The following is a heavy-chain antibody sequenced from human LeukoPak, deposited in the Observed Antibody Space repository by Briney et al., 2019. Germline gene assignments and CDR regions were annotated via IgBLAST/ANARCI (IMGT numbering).Heavy chain of an antibody. CDR3: ARDKGTVATYYYYYMDV. Sequence: GASVKVSCKASGYTFNSYGISWVRQAPGQGLEWMGWISAHNGNTNYEEKVQGRVTMTTDISTSTACMELRSLRSDDTAVYYCARDKGTVATYYYYYMDVWGKGTTVTVSS. CDR2: ISAHNGNT. D-gene: IGHD6-19*01. CDR1: GYTFNSYG. J-gene: IGHJ6*03. V-gene: IGHV1-18*01.